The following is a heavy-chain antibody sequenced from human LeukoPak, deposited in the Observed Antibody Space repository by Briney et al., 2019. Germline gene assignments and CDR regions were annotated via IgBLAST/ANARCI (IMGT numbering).Heavy chain of an antibody. CDR1: GGSISSYY. D-gene: IGHD3-10*01. J-gene: IGHJ6*02. CDR3: ASVLLWFGELSSMDV. CDR2: IYYSGST. V-gene: IGHV4-59*08. Sequence: SETLSLTCTVSGGSISSYYWSWIRQPPGKGLEWIAYIYYSGSTNYNPSLKSRVTISVDTSKNQFSLKLSSVTAADTAVYYCASVLLWFGELSSMDVWGQGTTVTVSS.